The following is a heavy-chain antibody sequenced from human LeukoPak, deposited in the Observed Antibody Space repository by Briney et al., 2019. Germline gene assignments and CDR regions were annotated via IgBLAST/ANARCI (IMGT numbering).Heavy chain of an antibody. V-gene: IGHV1-69*05. Sequence: SVKVSCKASGGTFSSYAISWVRQAPGQGLEWMGRIIPIFGTANYAQKFQGRVTITTDESTSTAYMELSSLRSEDTAVYYCARDGGITMIVGRFDYWGQGTLVTVSS. CDR2: IIPIFGTA. CDR3: ARDGGITMIVGRFDY. D-gene: IGHD3-22*01. J-gene: IGHJ4*02. CDR1: GGTFSSYA.